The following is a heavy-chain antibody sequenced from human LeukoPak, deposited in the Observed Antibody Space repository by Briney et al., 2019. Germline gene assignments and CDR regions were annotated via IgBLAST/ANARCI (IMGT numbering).Heavy chain of an antibody. CDR3: ARQYLRESSWFHKGESDNWFDP. Sequence: SETLSLTCTVSGGSISSSSYYWGWLRQPPGKGLEWIGSIYYSGSTYYNPSLKSRVTISVDTSKNQFSLKLSSVTAADTAVYYCARQYLRESSWFHKGESDNWFDPGGQGTLVTVSS. CDR2: IYYSGST. J-gene: IGHJ5*02. CDR1: GGSISSSSYY. D-gene: IGHD6-13*01. V-gene: IGHV4-39*01.